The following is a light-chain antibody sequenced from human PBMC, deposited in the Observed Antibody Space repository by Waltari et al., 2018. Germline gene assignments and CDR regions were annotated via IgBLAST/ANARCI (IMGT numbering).Light chain of an antibody. CDR3: CSFTSRSTWV. CDR1: SSDVGGYNY. V-gene: IGLV2-14*01. Sequence: QSALTQPASVSGSPGQSITISCTGTSSDVGGYNYVSWYQQHPGKVPKLLIFDVSNRPSGVSNRFSGSKSGNTASLTSSGLQAEDESDYYCCSFTSRSTWVFGGGTKLTVL. CDR2: DVS. J-gene: IGLJ3*02.